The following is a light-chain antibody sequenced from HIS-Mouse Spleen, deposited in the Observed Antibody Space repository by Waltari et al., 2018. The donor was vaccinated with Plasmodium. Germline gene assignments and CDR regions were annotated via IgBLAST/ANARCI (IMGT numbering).Light chain of an antibody. Sequence: QSALTQPASVSGSPGQSITISCTGTSSDVGSYNLVSWYQQHPGKAPKLSIYEGSKRPAGVSYRFSGSKSGNTGSLTISGLQSEDEADYYCCSYAGSTTWVFGGGTKLTVL. V-gene: IGLV2-23*01. CDR2: EGS. J-gene: IGLJ3*02. CDR1: SSDVGSYNL. CDR3: CSYAGSTTWV.